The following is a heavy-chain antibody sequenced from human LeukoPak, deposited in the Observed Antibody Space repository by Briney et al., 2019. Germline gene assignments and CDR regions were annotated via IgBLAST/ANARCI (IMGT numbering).Heavy chain of an antibody. J-gene: IGHJ4*01. Sequence: GGSLRLSCAASGFTFSSYGMHGVRQAPGKGLEWVAVIWYDGSKKYYADSVKGRFTISRDNSKSRLYLQMNSLRAGDTAVYYCAKDDVGYCSSTSGHGDFYYWGHGTLVTVSS. CDR1: GFTFSSYG. CDR2: IWYDGSKK. D-gene: IGHD2-2*03. V-gene: IGHV3-33*06. CDR3: AKDDVGYCSSTSGHGDFYY.